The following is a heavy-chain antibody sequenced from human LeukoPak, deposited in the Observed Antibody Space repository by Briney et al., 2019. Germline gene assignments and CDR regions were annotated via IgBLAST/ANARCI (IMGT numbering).Heavy chain of an antibody. V-gene: IGHV3-43*01. CDR2: INWDGGST. D-gene: IGHD2-2*02. Sequence: GGSLRLSCAASGFNFEDYTMHWVRQTPGKGLEWVSLINWDGGSTYYADSVKGRFAISRDNNKNSLYLQMTSLRTEDTALYYCTKGSNTWPSLFDYWGQGPLVTVSS. CDR1: GFNFEDYT. CDR3: TKGSNTWPSLFDY. J-gene: IGHJ4*02.